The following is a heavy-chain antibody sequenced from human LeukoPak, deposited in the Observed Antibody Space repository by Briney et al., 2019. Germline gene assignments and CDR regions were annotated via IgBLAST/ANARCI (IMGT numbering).Heavy chain of an antibody. J-gene: IGHJ4*02. CDR3: AKGGDLRTTVTFVHY. CDR1: GFAFSSQA. V-gene: IGHV3-23*01. D-gene: IGHD4-17*01. CDR2: ISDSGSIT. Sequence: GGSLRLSCAASGFAFSSQAMGWVRQAPGKGLEWVSVISDSGSITYYADSVKGRFTISRDNSKNTPFLQMNSLRAEDTAVYYCAKGGDLRTTVTFVHYWGQGTLVTVSS.